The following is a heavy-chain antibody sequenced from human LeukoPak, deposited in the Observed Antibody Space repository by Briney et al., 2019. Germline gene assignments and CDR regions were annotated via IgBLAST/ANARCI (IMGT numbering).Heavy chain of an antibody. CDR1: GFTFANYA. J-gene: IGHJ4*02. Sequence: GSLRLSCAASGFTFANYAMTWVRQAPGKGLDWVSPISGSGSNTYYTDSVQGRFTISRDNSRNTLYLQMSSLRAEDTAIYYCAKERGISYTYEFDYWGQGALVTVSS. V-gene: IGHV3-23*01. CDR2: ISGSGSNT. D-gene: IGHD3-16*01. CDR3: AKERGISYTYEFDY.